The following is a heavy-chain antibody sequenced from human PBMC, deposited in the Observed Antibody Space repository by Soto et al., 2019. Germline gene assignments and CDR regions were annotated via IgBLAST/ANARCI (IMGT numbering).Heavy chain of an antibody. V-gene: IGHV4-59*01. CDR3: AKYRRTEAEGFTLDD. J-gene: IGHJ4*02. D-gene: IGHD2-2*01. CDR1: GDSIDNYY. Sequence: PXETLSLPCTVSGDSIDNYYWSWIRQPPGKRLEWIGYIYYTRSTTYNPSLESRVTMSVDTSKNQFYLKLSYVNAADTAVYYCAKYRRTEAEGFTLDDWGRGTLVTVSS. CDR2: IYYTRST.